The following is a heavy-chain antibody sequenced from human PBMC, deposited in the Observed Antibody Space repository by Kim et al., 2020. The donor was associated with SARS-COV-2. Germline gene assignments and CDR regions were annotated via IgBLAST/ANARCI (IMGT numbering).Heavy chain of an antibody. Sequence: GGSLRLSCAASGFTFSSYGMHWVRQAPGKGLEWVAVISYDGSNKYYADSVKGRFTISRDNSKNTLYLQMNSLRAEDTAVYYCAKGHRFVVVPAARGSSYWYFDLWGRGTLVTVSS. CDR2: ISYDGSNK. CDR1: GFTFSSYG. D-gene: IGHD2-2*01. J-gene: IGHJ2*01. CDR3: AKGHRFVVVPAARGSSYWYFDL. V-gene: IGHV3-30*18.